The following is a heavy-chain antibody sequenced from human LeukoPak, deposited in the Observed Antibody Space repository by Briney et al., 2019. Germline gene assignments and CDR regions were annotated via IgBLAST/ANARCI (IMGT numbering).Heavy chain of an antibody. J-gene: IGHJ6*02. V-gene: IGHV4-34*01. CDR2: INHSGST. Sequence: SETLSLTCAVYGGSFSGYYWSWIRQPPGKGLEWIGEINHSGSTNYNPSLKSRVTISVDTSKNQFSLKLSSVTAADTAVYYCARASRLNYYYGMDVWGQGTTVTVSS. CDR1: GGSFSGYY. D-gene: IGHD2-2*01. CDR3: ARASRLNYYYGMDV.